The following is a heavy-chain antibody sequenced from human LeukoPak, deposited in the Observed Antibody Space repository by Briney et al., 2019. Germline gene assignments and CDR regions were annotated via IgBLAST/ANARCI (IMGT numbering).Heavy chain of an antibody. CDR3: TTPDDILTGYQLNNYYYYMDV. CDR1: GLTFSNAW. J-gene: IGHJ6*03. V-gene: IGHV3-15*01. Sequence: GRSLRLSCAASGLTFSNAWMSWVRQAPGKGLEWVGRIKSKTDGGTTDYAAPVKGRFTISRDDSKNTLYLQMNSLKTEDTAVYYCTTPDDILTGYQLNNYYYYMDVWGKGTTVTVSS. CDR2: IKSKTDGGTT. D-gene: IGHD3-9*01.